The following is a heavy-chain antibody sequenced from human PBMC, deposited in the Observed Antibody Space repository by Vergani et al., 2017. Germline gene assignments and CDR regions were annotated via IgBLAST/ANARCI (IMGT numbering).Heavy chain of an antibody. CDR3: VRVKGSNWNDHLYDI. Sequence: EVQLVESGGDLVQPGRSLRLSCTASGFTFGYYAMDWFRQAPGQGLAWVGGIRSKAYGQATIYAASVKGRFTISRDDSKSYLYLQMNSLQTEDTALYYCVRVKGSNWNDHLYDIWGQGTLVTVSS. D-gene: IGHD1-1*01. CDR1: GFTFGYYA. CDR2: IRSKAYGQAT. V-gene: IGHV3-49*03. J-gene: IGHJ3*02.